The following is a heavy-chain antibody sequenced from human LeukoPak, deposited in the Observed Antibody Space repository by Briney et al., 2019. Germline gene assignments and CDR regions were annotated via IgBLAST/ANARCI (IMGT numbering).Heavy chain of an antibody. CDR1: GDSISSYF. V-gene: IGHV4-4*08. J-gene: IGHJ4*02. Sequence: PSETLSLTCRVSGDSISSYFWRWIRQAPGKGLEWIGYVQSAGNTQYNPSLESRVTISVDTSKNQFSLKLSSMTAADTAVYYCLRSGSRGGYWGQGTLVTVSS. CDR2: VQSAGNT. D-gene: IGHD3-10*01. CDR3: LRSGSRGGY.